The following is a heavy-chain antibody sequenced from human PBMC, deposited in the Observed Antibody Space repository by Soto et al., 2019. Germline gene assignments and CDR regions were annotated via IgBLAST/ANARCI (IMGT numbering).Heavy chain of an antibody. Sequence: EVQLVESGGGVVRPGGPRGLPVAAPGSPFDDKALSWFGQPPGKGRDGVAGIKKRGGKTGYAASVKGRLTISRDNAKNSLYLQMNSLRSEDTALYHCAREYGSGSSPPWFDPWGQGALVIVSS. CDR1: GSPFDDKA. J-gene: IGHJ5*02. CDR3: AREYGSGSSPPWFDP. V-gene: IGHV3-20*02. D-gene: IGHD3-10*01. CDR2: IKKRGGKT.